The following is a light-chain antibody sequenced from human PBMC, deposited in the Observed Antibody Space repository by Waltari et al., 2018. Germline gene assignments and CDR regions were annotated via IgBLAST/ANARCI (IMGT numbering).Light chain of an antibody. CDR1: SSDVGGYNY. Sequence: QSALTQPASVSGSPGQSISISCPGTSSDVGGYNYVSWYLQHPGKAPKLMIYDVSYRPSGVSNRFSGSKSGNTASLTISGLQAEDEADYYCSSYTTSSTLVFGGGTKLTVL. CDR3: SSYTTSSTLV. CDR2: DVS. V-gene: IGLV2-14*03. J-gene: IGLJ2*01.